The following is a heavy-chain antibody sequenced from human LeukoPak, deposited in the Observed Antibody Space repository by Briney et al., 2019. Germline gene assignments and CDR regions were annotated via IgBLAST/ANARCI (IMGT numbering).Heavy chain of an antibody. CDR3: ASGYSYGLFDY. CDR1: GGSFSGYY. CDR2: IYYSGST. J-gene: IGHJ4*02. D-gene: IGHD5-18*01. Sequence: SETLSLTCAVYGGSFSGYYWSWIRQPPGKGLEWIGYIYYSGSTNYNPSLKSRVTISVDTSKNQFSLKLSSVTAADTAVYYCASGYSYGLFDYWGQGTLVTVSS. V-gene: IGHV4-59*01.